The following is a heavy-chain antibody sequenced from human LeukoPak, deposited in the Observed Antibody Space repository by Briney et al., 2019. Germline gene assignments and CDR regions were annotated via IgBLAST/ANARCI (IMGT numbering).Heavy chain of an antibody. Sequence: GGSLRLSCAASGFTVSSNYISWVRPAPGKGLEWVSVIYSGGTIYYADSVRGRFPISRDISKNSLYLQMNSRRPEDTAVYYCARALRRDGDNFDYWGQGTLVTVSS. CDR1: GFTVSSNY. D-gene: IGHD5-24*01. J-gene: IGHJ4*02. CDR3: ARALRRDGDNFDY. V-gene: IGHV3-53*01. CDR2: IYSGGTI.